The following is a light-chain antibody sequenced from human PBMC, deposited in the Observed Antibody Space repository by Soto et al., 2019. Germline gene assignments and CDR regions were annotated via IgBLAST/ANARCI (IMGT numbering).Light chain of an antibody. CDR1: QGVIDTSNNRNS. Sequence: DIVMTQSPDSLAVSLGERATINCKSSQGVIDTSNNRNSLAWYQQKPGQPPKLLFYGASTRGSGVPGRFSGSGSGTDFSLTISSLQAEDVAVYYCQQYRDTITFGQGTRLELK. J-gene: IGKJ5*01. V-gene: IGKV4-1*01. CDR2: GAS. CDR3: QQYRDTIT.